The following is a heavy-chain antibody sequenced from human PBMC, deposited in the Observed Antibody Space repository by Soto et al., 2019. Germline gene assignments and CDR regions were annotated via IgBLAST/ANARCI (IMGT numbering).Heavy chain of an antibody. J-gene: IGHJ6*02. D-gene: IGHD6-13*01. Sequence: GALRLSCAASGFTFSSYGMHWVRQAPGKGLEWVAVIWYDGSNKYYADSVKGRFTISRDNSKNTLYLQMNSLRAEDTAVYYCARDRIAFPYYYGMDVWGQGTTVTVSS. CDR3: ARDRIAFPYYYGMDV. V-gene: IGHV3-33*01. CDR2: IWYDGSNK. CDR1: GFTFSSYG.